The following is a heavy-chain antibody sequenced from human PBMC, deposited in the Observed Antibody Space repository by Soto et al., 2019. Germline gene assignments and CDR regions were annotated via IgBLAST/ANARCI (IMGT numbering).Heavy chain of an antibody. J-gene: IGHJ6*02. V-gene: IGHV5-51*01. D-gene: IGHD3-10*01. Sequence: HGESLKISCKGSGYSFTSYWIGWVRQMPGKGLEWMGIIYPGDSDTRYSPSFQGQVTISADKSISTAYLQWSSLKASDTAMYYWARPYGSGSYYLPYYYYGMDVWGQGTTVTVSS. CDR1: GYSFTSYW. CDR3: ARPYGSGSYYLPYYYYGMDV. CDR2: IYPGDSDT.